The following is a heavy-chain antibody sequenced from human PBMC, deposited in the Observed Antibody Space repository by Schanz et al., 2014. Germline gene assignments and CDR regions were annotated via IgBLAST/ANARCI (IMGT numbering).Heavy chain of an antibody. D-gene: IGHD3-16*01. CDR2: IYYSGST. Sequence: QVQLQESGPGLVEPSQTLSLTCTVSGDSISSAYWSWIRQHPGKGLEWIGFIYYSGSTSFNPSLKSRLTMSVDTSKNQFSLRLSSMTAADTAVYYCARHGGIPYYPMDVWGQGTTVTVSS. CDR3: ARHGGIPYYPMDV. V-gene: IGHV4-31*03. J-gene: IGHJ6*02. CDR1: GDSISSAY.